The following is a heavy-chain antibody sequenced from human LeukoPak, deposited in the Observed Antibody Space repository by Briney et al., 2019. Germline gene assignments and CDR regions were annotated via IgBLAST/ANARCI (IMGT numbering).Heavy chain of an antibody. J-gene: IGHJ5*02. CDR2: ISYTGHT. V-gene: IGHV4-39*03. CDR1: VRSIRRSGSY. Sequence: PSETLSLTCTVGVRSIRRSGSYWRWIRQSPGKELEWIGSISYTGHTYYNPSLKSRLTMSVDTSKNHFSLRLSSVLATLTPQYTGVKQDDSDHGALNWFDPWGQGTLVIVSS. D-gene: IGHD4-17*01. CDR3: VKQDDSDHGALNWFDP.